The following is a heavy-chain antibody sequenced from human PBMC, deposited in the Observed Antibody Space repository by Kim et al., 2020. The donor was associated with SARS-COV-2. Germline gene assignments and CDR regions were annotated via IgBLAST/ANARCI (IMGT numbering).Heavy chain of an antibody. V-gene: IGHV3-30*18. Sequence: GGSLRLSCAASGFTFSSYCMHWVRQAPGKGLEWVAVISYDASNKYYAYSVKGRFTISRDNSKNKLSLQMNSLRAQDTAVYYCAKASRAAFDYWGQRTLVTVSS. J-gene: IGHJ4*02. CDR2: ISYDASNK. CDR3: AKASRAAFDY. CDR1: GFTFSSYC.